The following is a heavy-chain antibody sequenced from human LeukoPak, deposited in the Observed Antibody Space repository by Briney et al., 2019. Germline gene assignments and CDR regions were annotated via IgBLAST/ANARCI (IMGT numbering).Heavy chain of an antibody. CDR3: ARVFGYYYFYMDV. Sequence: ASVKVSCKASGYTFTNYDINWVRQATGQGLEWMGWISPENGDTNYAQTFQDRVTMTTDTSTNTAYMELRSLTSDDTAVYFCARVFGYYYFYMDVWGGGTTVIIPS. CDR1: GYTFTNYD. J-gene: IGHJ6*03. CDR2: ISPENGDT. V-gene: IGHV1-18*01. D-gene: IGHD3/OR15-3a*01.